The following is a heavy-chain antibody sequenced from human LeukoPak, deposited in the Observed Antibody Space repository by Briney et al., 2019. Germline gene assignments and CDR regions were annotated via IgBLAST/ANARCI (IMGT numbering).Heavy chain of an antibody. D-gene: IGHD5-18*01. J-gene: IGHJ4*02. CDR3: ARGRWLQLPDY. V-gene: IGHV4-61*08. Sequence: SETLSLTCTVSGGSISSRDNYWGWFRQPPGKGLEWIGSIHYSGSTNYNPSLKSRVTISVDTSKNQFSLKLSSVTAADTAVYYCARGRWLQLPDYWGQGTLVTVSS. CDR2: IHYSGST. CDR1: GGSISSRDNY.